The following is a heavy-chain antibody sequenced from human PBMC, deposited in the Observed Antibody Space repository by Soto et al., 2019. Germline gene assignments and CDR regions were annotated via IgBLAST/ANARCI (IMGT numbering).Heavy chain of an antibody. V-gene: IGHV3-64D*06. CDR2: ISSNGGST. CDR3: VKSVGGIAVAGMGY. Sequence: GGSLRLSCSASGFTFSSYAMHWVRQAPGKGLEYVSAISSNGGSTYYADSVKGRFTISRDNSKNTLYLQMSSLRAEDTAVYYCVKSVGGIAVAGMGYWGQGTLVTVSS. CDR1: GFTFSSYA. J-gene: IGHJ4*02. D-gene: IGHD6-19*01.